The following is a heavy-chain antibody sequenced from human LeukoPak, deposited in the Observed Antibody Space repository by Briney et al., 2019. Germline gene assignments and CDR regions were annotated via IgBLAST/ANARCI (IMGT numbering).Heavy chain of an antibody. J-gene: IGHJ4*02. CDR1: GFTFSSYA. CDR2: ISGSGGST. Sequence: GGSLRLSCAASGFTFSSYAMSWVRQAPGKGLEWVSAISGSGGSTYYADPVKGRFTISRDNSKNTLYLQMNSLRAEDTAVYYCAKPPLDYYDSSGYVDYWGQGTLVTVSS. V-gene: IGHV3-23*01. D-gene: IGHD3-22*01. CDR3: AKPPLDYYDSSGYVDY.